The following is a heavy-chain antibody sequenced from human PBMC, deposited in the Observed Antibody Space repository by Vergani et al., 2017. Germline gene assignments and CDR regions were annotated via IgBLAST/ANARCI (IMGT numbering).Heavy chain of an antibody. J-gene: IGHJ4*02. CDR1: GFTFNHYA. CDR2: ISGSGGST. Sequence: EVQLLESGGDLVQPGGSLRLSCAASGFTFNHYAMNWVRQAPGKGLEWVSGISGSGGSTYYAGSVKGRFTISRDSSKNTLYLQMNSLSAGDTAVYYCAKVVVAATVGYFDYWGQGTLVTVSS. CDR3: AKVVVAATVGYFDY. V-gene: IGHV3-23*01. D-gene: IGHD2-15*01.